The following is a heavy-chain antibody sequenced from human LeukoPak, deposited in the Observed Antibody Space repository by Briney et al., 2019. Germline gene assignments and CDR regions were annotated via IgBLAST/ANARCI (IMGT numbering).Heavy chain of an antibody. J-gene: IGHJ4*02. CDR3: ARDPWGFDY. CDR1: GFTFSSYA. Sequence: GGSLRLSCAASGFTFSSYAMHWVRQAPGKGLEWVAVISYDGSNKNYADSVKGRFTISRDNSKNTLYLQMNSLRAEDTAVCYCARDPWGFDYWGQGTLVTVSS. V-gene: IGHV3-30*03. CDR2: ISYDGSNK. D-gene: IGHD1-26*01.